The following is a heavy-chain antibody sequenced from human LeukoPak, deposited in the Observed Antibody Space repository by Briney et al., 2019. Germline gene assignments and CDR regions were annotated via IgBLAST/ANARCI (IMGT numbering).Heavy chain of an antibody. J-gene: IGHJ6*02. Sequence: SETLSLTCAVYGGSFSGYYWSWIRQPPGKGLGWIGEINHSGSTNYNPSLKSRVTISVDTSKNQFSLKLSSVTAADTAVYYCARGRGDYVNPPDVWGQGTTVTVSS. V-gene: IGHV4-34*01. CDR3: ARGRGDYVNPPDV. D-gene: IGHD4-17*01. CDR2: INHSGST. CDR1: GGSFSGYY.